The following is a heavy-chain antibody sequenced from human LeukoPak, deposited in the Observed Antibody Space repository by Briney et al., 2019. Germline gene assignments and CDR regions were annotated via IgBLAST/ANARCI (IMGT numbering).Heavy chain of an antibody. J-gene: IGHJ5*02. D-gene: IGHD3-10*01. V-gene: IGHV1-8*02. Sequence: ASVKVSCKASGYTFTSYDINWVRQATGQGLEWMGWMNPNSGNTGYAQKFQGRVTMTRDTSTSTVYMELSSLRSEDTAVYYCARGLGSESYYGSWGQGTLVTVSS. CDR3: ARGLGSESYYGS. CDR1: GYTFTSYD. CDR2: MNPNSGNT.